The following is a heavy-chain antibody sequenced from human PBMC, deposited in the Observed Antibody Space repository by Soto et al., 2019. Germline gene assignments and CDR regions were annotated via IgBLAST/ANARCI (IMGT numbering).Heavy chain of an antibody. CDR2: ISSSSSYI. Sequence: GGSLRLSCAASGFTFSSYSMNWVRQAPGKGLEWVSSISSSSSYIYYADSVKGRFTISRDNAKNSLYLQMNSLRAEDTAVYYCARWGILLWFGELSRLGAFDIWGHGTMVTVSS. J-gene: IGHJ3*02. V-gene: IGHV3-21*01. CDR1: GFTFSSYS. D-gene: IGHD3-10*01. CDR3: ARWGILLWFGELSRLGAFDI.